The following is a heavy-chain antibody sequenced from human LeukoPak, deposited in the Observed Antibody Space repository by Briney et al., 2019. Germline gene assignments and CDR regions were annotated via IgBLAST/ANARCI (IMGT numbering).Heavy chain of an antibody. CDR1: GYTFTGYY. CDR3: ARGNPILVI. V-gene: IGHV1-2*02. D-gene: IGHD4-23*01. CDR2: INPNSGGT. Sequence: GASVTVSCMASGYTFTGYYMHWVRPAPGRGLEWMGWINPNSGGTNYAQKFQGRVTMTRDTSISTAYMELSRLRSDDTAVYYCARGNPILVIWGQGTLVTVSS. J-gene: IGHJ4*02.